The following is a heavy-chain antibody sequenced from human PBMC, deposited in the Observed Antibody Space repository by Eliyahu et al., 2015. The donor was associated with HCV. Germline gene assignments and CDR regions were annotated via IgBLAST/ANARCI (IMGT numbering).Heavy chain of an antibody. D-gene: IGHD2/OR15-2a*01. CDR3: ARSLSFGSDALDV. V-gene: IGHV3-74*01. CDR1: GFTFSDYW. CDR2: VNTDQTNT. Sequence: EVLLVESGGGLIQPGGSLRLSCAASGFTFSDYWMHWVRQVPGKGLVWVSRVNTDQTNTIYADSVKGRFSISRDNVKNTLYLHMYSLRVEDTALYYCARSLSFGSDALDVWGQGAMVTVSS. J-gene: IGHJ3*01.